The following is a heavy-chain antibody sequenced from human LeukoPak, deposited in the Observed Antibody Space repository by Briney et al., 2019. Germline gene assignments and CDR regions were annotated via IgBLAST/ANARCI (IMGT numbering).Heavy chain of an antibody. D-gene: IGHD3-10*01. V-gene: IGHV3-21*01. J-gene: IGHJ6*02. CDR1: GITFSSYS. CDR3: ARARGSGSYSYYYYYGMDV. Sequence: GGSLRLSCAASGITFSSYSMNWVHQAPGKGLEWVSSISSSSSYIYYADSVKGRFTISRDNAKNSLYLQMNSLRAEDTAVYYCARARGSGSYSYYYYYGMDVWGQGTTVTVSS. CDR2: ISSSSSYI.